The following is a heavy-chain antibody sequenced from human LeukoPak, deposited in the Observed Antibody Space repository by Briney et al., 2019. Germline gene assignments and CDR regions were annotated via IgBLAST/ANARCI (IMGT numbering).Heavy chain of an antibody. CDR2: ISISGGTT. D-gene: IGHD4-17*01. CDR1: AFASSNHA. V-gene: IGHV3-23*01. CDR3: ANEIRPNDY. J-gene: IGHJ4*02. Sequence: QPGESLRLSCTASAFASSNHAMSWVRQAPGKGLEWVSSISISGGTTYYTDSVKGRFTISRENSKSTLYLQMNNLRADDTAVYYCANEIRPNDYWGQGTLVTVSS.